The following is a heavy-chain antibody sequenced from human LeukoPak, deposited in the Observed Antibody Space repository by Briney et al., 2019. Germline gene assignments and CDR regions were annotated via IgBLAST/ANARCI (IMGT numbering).Heavy chain of an antibody. CDR1: GGTFSSYA. D-gene: IGHD3-10*01. CDR2: IIPMFGTP. CDR3: AATPGKLWFGELSR. V-gene: IGHV1-69*13. J-gene: IGHJ4*02. Sequence: GASVKVSCKASGGTFSSYAISWVRQAPGQGLEWMGGIIPMFGTPNYAQKFQGRVTITADESTSTAYMELSSLRSEDTAVYYCAATPGKLWFGELSRWGQGALVTVSS.